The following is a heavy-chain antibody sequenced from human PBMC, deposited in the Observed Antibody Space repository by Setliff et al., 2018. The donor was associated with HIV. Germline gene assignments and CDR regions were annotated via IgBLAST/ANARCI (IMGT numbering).Heavy chain of an antibody. CDR2: VHDSGST. J-gene: IGHJ4*02. D-gene: IGHD3-22*01. Sequence: SETLSLTCAVYGGSFINYNWTWIRQPPGKGLEWIGEVHDSGSTNYNPSLKSRVTISVDTSKNQFSLKLTSVTAADTAFYYCARGRRGYNFRLDYWGPGTLVTVAS. V-gene: IGHV4-34*01. CDR1: GGSFINYN. CDR3: ARGRRGYNFRLDY.